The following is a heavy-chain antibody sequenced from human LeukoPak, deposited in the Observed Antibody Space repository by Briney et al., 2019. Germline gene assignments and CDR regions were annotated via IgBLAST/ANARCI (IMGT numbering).Heavy chain of an antibody. CDR3: ARDGDGYNYWFDP. J-gene: IGHJ5*02. Sequence: SETLSLTCAVSDDSFSSHYWTWIRQPPGKGLEWIGYISYIGSTNYNPSLKSRVTISIDTSKNQFSLKLSSVTAADTAVYYCARDGDGYNYWFDPWGQGTLVTVSS. D-gene: IGHD5-24*01. CDR2: ISYIGST. V-gene: IGHV4-59*11. CDR1: DDSFSSHY.